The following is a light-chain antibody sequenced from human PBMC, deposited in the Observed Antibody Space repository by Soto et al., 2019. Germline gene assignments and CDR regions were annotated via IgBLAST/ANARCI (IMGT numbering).Light chain of an antibody. J-gene: IGKJ4*01. CDR2: GAS. CDR1: QSVSSN. V-gene: IGKV3-20*01. Sequence: EIVITPSPSTLSVSPGERATLSCRASQSVSSNLAWYQQKPGQTPRLLVYGASSRATGIPDRFSGSGSGTDFTLTISRLEPEDFAVYYCQQYGSSPLTFGGGTKVDIK. CDR3: QQYGSSPLT.